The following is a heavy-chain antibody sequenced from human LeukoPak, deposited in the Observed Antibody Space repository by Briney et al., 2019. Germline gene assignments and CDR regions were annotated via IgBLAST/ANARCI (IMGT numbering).Heavy chain of an antibody. CDR3: AGGLSSYYGMDV. CDR2: IYHSGST. V-gene: IGHV4-4*02. D-gene: IGHD3-16*02. J-gene: IGHJ6*02. CDR1: GGSISSSNW. Sequence: KPSETLSLTCTVSGGSISSSNWWSWVRQPPGKGLEWIGEIYHSGSTNYNPSLKSRVTISVNKSKNQFSLKLSSVTAADTAVYYCAGGLSSYYGMDVWGQGTTVTVSS.